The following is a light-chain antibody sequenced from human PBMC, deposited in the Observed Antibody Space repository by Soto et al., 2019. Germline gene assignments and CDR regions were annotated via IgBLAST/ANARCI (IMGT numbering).Light chain of an antibody. CDR1: QGIRND. CDR2: SAS. CDR3: QQTYMTPIT. Sequence: IQMTQSPSSLSASVGDRVTITCRASQGIRNDLGWYQQKPGRAPKLLIYSASSLQSGIPSRFSGSGSGTDFTDFTLTISSLQPEDFATYYCQQTYMTPITFGQGTRLEIK. J-gene: IGKJ5*01. V-gene: IGKV1-39*01.